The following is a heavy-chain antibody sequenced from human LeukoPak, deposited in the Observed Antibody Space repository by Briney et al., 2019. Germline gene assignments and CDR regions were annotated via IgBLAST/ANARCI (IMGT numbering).Heavy chain of an antibody. CDR3: ARDAYCGGDCYRGNWYFDL. CDR2: IYHSGST. J-gene: IGHJ2*01. CDR1: GGSISSGGYS. Sequence: SQTLSLTCAVSGGSISSGGYSWSWIRQPPGKGLEWIGYIYHSGSTYYNPSLKSRVTISVDRSKNQFSLKLSSVTAADTDVYYCARDAYCGGDCYRGNWYFDLWGRGTLVTVSS. V-gene: IGHV4-30-2*01. D-gene: IGHD2-21*02.